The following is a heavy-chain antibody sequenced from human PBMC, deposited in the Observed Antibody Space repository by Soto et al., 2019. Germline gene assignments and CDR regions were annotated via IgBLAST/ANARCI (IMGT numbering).Heavy chain of an antibody. Sequence: KTSETLSLTCAVYGGSFSGYYWSWIRQPPGKGLEWIGEINHSGSTNYNPSLKSRVTISVDTSKNQFSLKLSSVTAADTAVYYCARGTDDSSGYYHPFRAFDIWGQGTMVTVSS. CDR3: ARGTDDSSGYYHPFRAFDI. D-gene: IGHD3-22*01. V-gene: IGHV4-34*01. CDR1: GGSFSGYY. J-gene: IGHJ3*02. CDR2: INHSGST.